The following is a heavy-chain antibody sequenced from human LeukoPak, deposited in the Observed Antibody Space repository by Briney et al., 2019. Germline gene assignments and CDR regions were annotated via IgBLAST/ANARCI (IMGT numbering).Heavy chain of an antibody. J-gene: IGHJ6*02. CDR1: GYTFTGYY. Sequence: GASVKVSCKASGYTFTGYYMHWVRQAPGQGLEWMGWINPNSGGTNYAQKFQGRVTMTRDTSISTAYMELSRLRSDDTAVYYCARDKRYYGSSGYRPHYYYHYGMDVWGQGTTVTVSS. V-gene: IGHV1-2*02. CDR2: INPNSGGT. CDR3: ARDKRYYGSSGYRPHYYYHYGMDV. D-gene: IGHD3-22*01.